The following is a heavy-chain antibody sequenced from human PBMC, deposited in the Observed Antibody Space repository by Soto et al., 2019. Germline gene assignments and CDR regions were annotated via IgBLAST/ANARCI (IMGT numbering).Heavy chain of an antibody. CDR3: ARGDYGDYSWFAY. J-gene: IGHJ4*02. CDR1: GGSISSGDYY. D-gene: IGHD4-17*01. Sequence: PSETLSLTCXVSGGSISSGDYYWSWIRQRPGKGLEWIGYIYYSGSTNYNPSLKSRVTISVDTSKNEFSLNLSSVTTADTAVYYCARGDYGDYSWFAYWGQGTPVTVSS. V-gene: IGHV4-61*08. CDR2: IYYSGST.